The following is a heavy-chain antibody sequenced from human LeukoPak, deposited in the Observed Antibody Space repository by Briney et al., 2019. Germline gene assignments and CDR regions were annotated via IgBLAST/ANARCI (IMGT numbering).Heavy chain of an antibody. V-gene: IGHV1-18*01. CDR1: GYTFTSYG. CDR2: ISAYNGNT. J-gene: IGHJ6*03. Sequence: GASVKVSCKASGYTFTSYGISWVRQAPGQGLEWMGWISAYNGNTNYAQKLQGRVTMTTDTSTSTGYMELRSLRSEDTAVYYCARTGMTYYYDSSGSSYMDVWGKGTTVTVSS. D-gene: IGHD3-22*01. CDR3: ARTGMTYYYDSSGSSYMDV.